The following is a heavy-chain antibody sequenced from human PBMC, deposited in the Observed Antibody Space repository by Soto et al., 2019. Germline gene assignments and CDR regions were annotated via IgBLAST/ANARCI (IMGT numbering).Heavy chain of an antibody. CDR3: TAPRDEYGSGVSWFTYGMDI. CDR1: GFTFSDYA. Sequence: PGGSLRLSCLASGFTFSDYAMTWVRHVPGRGLEWVASLDGAGGSTYYADSVRGRFTISRDNSQNTLFLQMKRLIVDDTAIYYCTAPRDEYGSGVSWFTYGMDIWGQGTTVTVS. CDR2: LDGAGGST. J-gene: IGHJ6*02. V-gene: IGHV3-23*01. D-gene: IGHD3-10*01.